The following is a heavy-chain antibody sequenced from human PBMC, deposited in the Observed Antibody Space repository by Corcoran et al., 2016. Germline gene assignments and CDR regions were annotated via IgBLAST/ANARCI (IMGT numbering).Heavy chain of an antibody. J-gene: IGHJ4*02. V-gene: IGHV3-30*03. CDR2: ISYDGSNK. CDR3: ARDLSSSWSIDY. CDR1: GFTFRSYG. D-gene: IGHD6-13*01. Sequence: QVQLVESGGGVVQPGRSLRLSCAASGFTFRSYGMHWVRKAPGKGLEWVAVISYDGSNKYYADSVKGRYTISRDNSKNTLYLQMNSRRAEDTAVYYCARDLSSSWSIDYWGQGTLVTVSS.